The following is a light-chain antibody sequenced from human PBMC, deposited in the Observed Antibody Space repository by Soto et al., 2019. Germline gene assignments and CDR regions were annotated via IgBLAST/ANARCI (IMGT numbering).Light chain of an antibody. CDR1: FSDVGSFSL. J-gene: IGLJ3*02. CDR2: EDN. CDR3: SSYAGSSTFVL. Sequence: QSVLTQPASVSGSPGQSLTISCTGSFSDVGSFSLVSWYHQHPGKAPKLLIYEDNRRPSGVSNRFSGSKSGNTASLTISGLQAEDDGDYFCSSYAGSSTFVLFGGGTKLTVL. V-gene: IGLV2-23*02.